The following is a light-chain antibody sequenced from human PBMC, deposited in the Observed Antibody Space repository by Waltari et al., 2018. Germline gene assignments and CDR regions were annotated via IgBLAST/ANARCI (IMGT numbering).Light chain of an antibody. J-gene: IGKJ2*01. CDR2: GAS. CDR1: QSVSSD. Sequence: EIVMTQSPATLSVSPGERATLSCRASQSVSSDLAWYQQKPGQAPRLLIYGASTKAPGIPARFSGSGSGTEFTLTISSLQSEDFAIYYCQQYNKWPPTTYTFGQGTKLEIK. CDR3: QQYNKWPPTTYT. V-gene: IGKV3-15*01.